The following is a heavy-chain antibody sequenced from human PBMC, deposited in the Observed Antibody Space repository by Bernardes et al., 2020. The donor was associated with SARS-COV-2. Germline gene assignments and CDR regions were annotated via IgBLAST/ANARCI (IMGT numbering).Heavy chain of an antibody. CDR2: IYWDDDN. V-gene: IGHV2-5*02. D-gene: IGHD3-10*01. Sequence: SGPTLVKPTQTLTLTCTFSGFSLTTSGVGVGWIRQPPGKALEWLGFIYWDDDNRYSPFLNNRLTITKDTSKSQVVLTMTNMDPADTATYYCAHSPHYYISGSYYKTFYFDFWGQGTLVTVSS. CDR1: GFSLTTSGVG. CDR3: AHSPHYYISGSYYKTFYFDF. J-gene: IGHJ4*02.